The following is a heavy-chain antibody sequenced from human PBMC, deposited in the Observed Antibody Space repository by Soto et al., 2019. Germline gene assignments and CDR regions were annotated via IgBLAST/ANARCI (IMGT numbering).Heavy chain of an antibody. CDR2: LIPAFTTP. CDR3: ARRAPPNAYDSSGYYDY. Sequence: QVQLVQSGAEVKKFGSSVTVSCKASGGTFSRSSISWVRQAPGQGLEWVGGLIPAFTTPIYAQKFQGRVTITADESTSTAYMELSSLRSEDTTMYYSARRAPPNAYDSSGYYDYWGQGTLLTVTA. CDR1: GGTFSRSS. J-gene: IGHJ4*02. V-gene: IGHV1-69*12. D-gene: IGHD3-22*01.